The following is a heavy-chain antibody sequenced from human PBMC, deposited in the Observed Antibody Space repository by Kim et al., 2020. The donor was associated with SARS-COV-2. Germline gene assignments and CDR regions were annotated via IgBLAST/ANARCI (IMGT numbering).Heavy chain of an antibody. Sequence: NPSLKSRVTISVDTSKNQFSLKLSSVTAADTAVYYCASCYDSSGYYYFDYWGQGTLVTVSS. V-gene: IGHV4-4*09. D-gene: IGHD3-22*01. J-gene: IGHJ4*02. CDR3: ASCYDSSGYYYFDY.